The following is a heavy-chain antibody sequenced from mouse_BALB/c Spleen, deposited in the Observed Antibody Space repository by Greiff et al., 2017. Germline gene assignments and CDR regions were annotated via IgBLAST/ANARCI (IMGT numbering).Heavy chain of an antibody. V-gene: IGHV5-4*02. J-gene: IGHJ4*01. D-gene: IGHD2-3*01. CDR1: GFTFSDYY. CDR3: ARVYDGYYNAMDY. Sequence: EVQVVESGGGLVKPGGSLKLSCAASGFTFSDYYMYWVRQTPEKRLEWVATISDGGSYTYYPDSVKGRFTISRDNAKNNLYLQMSSLKSEDTAMYYCARVYDGYYNAMDYWGQGTSVTVSS. CDR2: ISDGGSYT.